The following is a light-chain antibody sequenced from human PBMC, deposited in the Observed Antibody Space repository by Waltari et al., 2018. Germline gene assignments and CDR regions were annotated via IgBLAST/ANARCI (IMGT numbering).Light chain of an antibody. J-gene: IGLJ2*01. CDR3: VLYMGRGISV. CDR1: SGSVSTSYY. Sequence: QTVVTQETSFSVSPGGTVTLTCGLSSGSVSTSYYPSWYQQTPGQAARTLIYSTNTRSSGCPARFSGSILGNKAALTITGAQADDESDYYCVLYMGRGISVFGGGTKLTVL. CDR2: STN. V-gene: IGLV8-61*01.